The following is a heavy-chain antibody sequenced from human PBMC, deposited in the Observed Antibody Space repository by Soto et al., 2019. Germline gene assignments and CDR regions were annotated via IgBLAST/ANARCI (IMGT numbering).Heavy chain of an antibody. V-gene: IGHV3-21*01. CDR2: ISSSSSYI. CDR3: ARELNQAGTDCSGGSCSPT. J-gene: IGHJ5*02. D-gene: IGHD2-15*01. CDR1: GFTFSSYS. Sequence: GGSLRLSCAASGFTFSSYSMNWVRQAPGKGLEWVSSISSSSSYIYYADSVKGRFTISRDNAKNSLYLQMNSLRAEDTAVYYCARELNQAGTDCSGGSCSPTWGQGTLVTVSS.